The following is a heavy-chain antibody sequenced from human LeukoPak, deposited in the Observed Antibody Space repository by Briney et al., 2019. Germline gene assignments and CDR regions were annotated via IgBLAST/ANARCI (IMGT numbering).Heavy chain of an antibody. CDR2: IYYSGST. CDR1: GGSISSYY. CDR3: ARGSPVEAFDI. D-gene: IGHD5-24*01. Sequence: SETLSLTCTVSGGSISSYYWSWIRQPPGKGLEWIGYIYYSGSTNYNPSLKSRVTISVDTSKNQFSLRLNSMTAADTAVYYCARGSPVEAFDIWGQGTMVTVSS. V-gene: IGHV4-59*08. J-gene: IGHJ3*02.